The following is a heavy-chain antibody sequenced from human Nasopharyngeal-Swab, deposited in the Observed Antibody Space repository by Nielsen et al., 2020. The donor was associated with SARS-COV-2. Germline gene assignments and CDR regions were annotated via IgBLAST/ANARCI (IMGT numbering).Heavy chain of an antibody. J-gene: IGHJ6*02. V-gene: IGHV1-2*02. D-gene: IGHD6-6*01. CDR2: INPNSGGT. CDR3: ARDCLGGASSSSYGMDV. CDR1: GYTLPQLS. Sequence: ASVKVSCKVSGYTLPQLSMHWVRPPPGQGLEWMGWINPNSGGTNYAQKFQGRVTMTRDTSISTAYMELSRLRSDDTAVYYCARDCLGGASSSSYGMDVWGQGTTVTVSS.